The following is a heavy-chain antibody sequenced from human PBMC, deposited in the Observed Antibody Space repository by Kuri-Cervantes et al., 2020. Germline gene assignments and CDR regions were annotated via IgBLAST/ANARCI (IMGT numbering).Heavy chain of an antibody. CDR3: ARGALYSGSYYEGY. D-gene: IGHD1-26*01. J-gene: IGHJ4*02. CDR1: GFTFSNYA. Sequence: GESLKISCAASGFTFSNYAMHWIRQAPGKGLEWVSSISSSSSYIYYADSVKGRFTISRDNAKNSLYLQMNSLRAEDTAVYYCARGALYSGSYYEGYWGQGTLVTVSS. V-gene: IGHV3-21*01. CDR2: ISSSSSYI.